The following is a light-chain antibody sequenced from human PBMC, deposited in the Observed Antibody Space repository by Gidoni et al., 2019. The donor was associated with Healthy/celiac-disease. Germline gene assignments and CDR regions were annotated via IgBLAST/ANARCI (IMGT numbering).Light chain of an antibody. CDR2: GNS. V-gene: IGLV1-40*01. CDR1: SSNIGAGYD. Sequence: QSVLPQPPSVSGAPGQRVTISCTGSSSNIGAGYDVHWYQQLPGTAPKLLIYGNSNRPSGGPDRFSGSKSGTSASRAITGLQAEDEADYYCQSYDSSLSGSVFGGGTKLTVL. J-gene: IGLJ2*01. CDR3: QSYDSSLSGSV.